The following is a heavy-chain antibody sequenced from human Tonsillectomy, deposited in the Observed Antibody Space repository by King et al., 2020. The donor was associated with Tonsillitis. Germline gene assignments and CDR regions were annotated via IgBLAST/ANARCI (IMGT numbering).Heavy chain of an antibody. CDR2: IFPNDKK. Sequence: VTLKESGPVLVKPTETLTLTCTVSGFSLSNTKMGVSWIRQPPGKALEWLAHIFPNDKKSYRTSLKTRLTISKDTSNNQVVLTMTNVDPVDTGTYYCARIRSLDQCNDLDARLLFDYLGQGTLLSVSS. CDR3: ARIRSLDQCNDLDARLLFDY. V-gene: IGHV2-26*01. CDR1: GFSLSNTKMG. J-gene: IGHJ4*02. D-gene: IGHD1-1*01.